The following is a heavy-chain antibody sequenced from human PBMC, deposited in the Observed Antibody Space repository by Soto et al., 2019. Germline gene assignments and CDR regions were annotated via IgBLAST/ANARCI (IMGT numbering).Heavy chain of an antibody. D-gene: IGHD2-2*01. V-gene: IGHV4-31*03. CDR2: IYYSGST. Sequence: LSLTCTVSGGSISSGGYYWSWIRQHPGKGLEWIGYIYYSGSTYYNPSLKSRVTISVDTSKNQFSLKLSSVTAADTAVYYCARGVPATQSLDYWGQGTLVTVSS. CDR3: ARGVPATQSLDY. J-gene: IGHJ4*02. CDR1: GGSISSGGYY.